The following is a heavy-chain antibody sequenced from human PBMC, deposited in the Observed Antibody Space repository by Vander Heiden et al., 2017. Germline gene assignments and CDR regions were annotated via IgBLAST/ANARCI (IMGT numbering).Heavy chain of an antibody. CDR1: GFTFSSYA. J-gene: IGHJ4*02. V-gene: IGHV3-30-3*01. D-gene: IGHD6-6*01. Sequence: QVQLVESGGGVVQPGRSLRLSCAASGFTFSSYAVHWVRQAPGKGLEWVAVISYDGSNKYYADAVKGRFTISRDNSKNTLYLQMNSLRAEDTAVYYCARDIWEYSSSLFDYWGQGTLVTVSS. CDR2: ISYDGSNK. CDR3: ARDIWEYSSSLFDY.